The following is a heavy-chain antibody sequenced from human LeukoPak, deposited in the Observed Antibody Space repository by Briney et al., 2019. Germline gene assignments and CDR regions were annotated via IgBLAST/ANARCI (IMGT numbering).Heavy chain of an antibody. CDR1: GFTFSSYA. D-gene: IGHD5-24*01. J-gene: IGHJ4*02. V-gene: IGHV3-23*01. Sequence: PGGSLRLSCAASGFTFSSYAMSWVRQAPGKGLEWVSTITYSGGNTYYADSVKGRFTISRDNSKNTLYLQVSSLRAEDTGVYYCTRDPFDYWGQGTLVTASS. CDR3: TRDPFDY. CDR2: ITYSGGNT.